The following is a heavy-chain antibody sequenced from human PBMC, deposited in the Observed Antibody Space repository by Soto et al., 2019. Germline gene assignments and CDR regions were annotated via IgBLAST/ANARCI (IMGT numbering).Heavy chain of an antibody. V-gene: IGHV3-23*01. Sequence: PGGSLRLSCAASGFTFSSYAMSWVRQAPGKGLEWVSAISGSGGSTYYADSVKGRFTISRDNSKNTLYLQMNSLGAVDTAVYYCAKPVRTMVRGVITSDYYYYGMDVWGQGTTVTVSS. CDR2: ISGSGGST. CDR1: GFTFSSYA. CDR3: AKPVRTMVRGVITSDYYYYGMDV. J-gene: IGHJ6*02. D-gene: IGHD3-10*01.